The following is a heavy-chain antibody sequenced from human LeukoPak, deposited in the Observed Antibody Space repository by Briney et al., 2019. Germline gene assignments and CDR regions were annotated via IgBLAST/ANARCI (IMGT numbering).Heavy chain of an antibody. J-gene: IGHJ4*02. CDR1: GYTFTGYY. Sequence: EASVKVSCKASGYTFTGYYIHWVRQAPGQGLEWMGWINPNTGGTNFAQKFQGRVTMTRNTSISTAYMELSSLRSEDTAVYYCARLRPITMVRGVKRYYFDYWGQGTLVTVSS. CDR3: ARLRPITMVRGVKRYYFDY. CDR2: INPNTGGT. V-gene: IGHV1-2*02. D-gene: IGHD3-10*01.